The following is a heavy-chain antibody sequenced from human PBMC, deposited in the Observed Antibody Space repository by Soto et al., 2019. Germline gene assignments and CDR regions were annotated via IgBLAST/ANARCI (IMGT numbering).Heavy chain of an antibody. D-gene: IGHD2-15*01. CDR1: GGSISSYY. V-gene: IGHV4-59*01. CDR2: IYYSGST. CDR3: ARDYGRYCSGGSCYPGAFDI. Sequence: SETLSLTCTVSGGSISSYYWSWIRQPPGKGQEWIGYIYYSGSTNYNPSLKSRVTISVDTSKNQFSLKLSSVTAADTAVYYCARDYGRYCSGGSCYPGAFDIWGQGTMVTVS. J-gene: IGHJ3*02.